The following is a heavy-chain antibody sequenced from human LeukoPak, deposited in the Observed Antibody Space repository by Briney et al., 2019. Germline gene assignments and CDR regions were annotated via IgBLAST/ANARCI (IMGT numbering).Heavy chain of an antibody. Sequence: ASVKVSCKASGYTFTGYYMHWVRQAPGQGLEWMGWINPNSGDTNYGQKFQGRVTMTRDTSISTAYMELSRLRSDDTAMYYCARDRLRLGYERTSWFDPWGQGTLVTVSS. CDR3: ARDRLRLGYERTSWFDP. CDR1: GYTFTGYY. J-gene: IGHJ5*02. D-gene: IGHD2-15*01. V-gene: IGHV1-2*02. CDR2: INPNSGDT.